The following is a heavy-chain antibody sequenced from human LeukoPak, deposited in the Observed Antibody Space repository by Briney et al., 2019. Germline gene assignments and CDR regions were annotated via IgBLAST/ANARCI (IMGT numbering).Heavy chain of an antibody. CDR1: GFTFSSYS. V-gene: IGHV3-21*01. CDR3: ARDTYGSGSYYGPSIDY. D-gene: IGHD3-10*01. Sequence: GGSLRLSCAASGFTFSSYSMNWVRQAPGKGLEWVSSISSSSSYIYYADSVKGRFTISRDNAKNSLYLQMNSLRAEDTAVYYCARDTYGSGSYYGPSIDYWGQGTLVTVSS. CDR2: ISSSSSYI. J-gene: IGHJ4*02.